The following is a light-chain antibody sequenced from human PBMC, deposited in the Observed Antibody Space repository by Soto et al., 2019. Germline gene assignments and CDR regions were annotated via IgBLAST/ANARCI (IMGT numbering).Light chain of an antibody. CDR3: HQRQSWPRT. Sequence: EIVLTQSPATLSSSPGDRVTLSCRASQAVNTRLAWYQHRPGQATRLLIYLASNRADGVPARFSGSGSGTDFTLTISDVEPEDFAVYYCHQRQSWPRTFGQGTTVDI. J-gene: IGKJ1*01. CDR2: LAS. V-gene: IGKV3-11*01. CDR1: QAVNTR.